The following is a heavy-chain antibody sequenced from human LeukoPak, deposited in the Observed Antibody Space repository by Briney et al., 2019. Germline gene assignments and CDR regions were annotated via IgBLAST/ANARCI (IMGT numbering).Heavy chain of an antibody. V-gene: IGHV1-2*02. D-gene: IGHD3-22*01. CDR3: ARTPSDYDSSGYYDY. J-gene: IGHJ4*02. Sequence: GASVKVSCKASGYTFTGYYIHWVRQAPGQGLEWMGWINPNSGGTNYAQKFQGRVTMTRDTSISTAYMELSRLRSDDTAVYYCARTPSDYDSSGYYDYWGQGTLVTVSS. CDR2: INPNSGGT. CDR1: GYTFTGYY.